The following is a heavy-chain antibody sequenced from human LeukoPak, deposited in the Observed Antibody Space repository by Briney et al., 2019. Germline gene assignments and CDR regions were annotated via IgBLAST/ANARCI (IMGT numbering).Heavy chain of an antibody. CDR1: GGSISSGGYY. CDR3: ARDRAKGYCSGGSCPARIYGMDV. Sequence: SETLSLTCTVSGGSISSGGYYWSWIRQHPGKDLEWIGYIYYSGSTYYNPSLKSRVTISVDTSKNQFSLKLSSVTAADTAVYYCARDRAKGYCSGGSCPARIYGMDVWGRGTTVTVSS. V-gene: IGHV4-31*03. J-gene: IGHJ6*02. D-gene: IGHD2-15*01. CDR2: IYYSGST.